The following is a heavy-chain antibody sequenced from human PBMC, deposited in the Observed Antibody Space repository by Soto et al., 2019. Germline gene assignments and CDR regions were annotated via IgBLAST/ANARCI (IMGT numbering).Heavy chain of an antibody. CDR1: GFTFSSYG. CDR2: ISYDGSNK. Sequence: QVQLVESGGGVVQPGRSLRLSCAASGFTFSSYGMHWARQAPGKGLEWVAVISYDGSNKYYADSVKGRFTISRDNSKNTLYLQMNSLRAEDTAVYYCAREEIGPYGMDVWGQGTTVTVSS. V-gene: IGHV3-30*03. J-gene: IGHJ6*02. CDR3: AREEIGPYGMDV.